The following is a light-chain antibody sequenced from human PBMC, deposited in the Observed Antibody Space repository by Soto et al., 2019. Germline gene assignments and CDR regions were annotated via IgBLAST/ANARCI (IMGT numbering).Light chain of an antibody. CDR1: QSISSW. Sequence: DIQMTQSPSTLSASVGDRVTITCRASQSISSWLAWYQQKPGKAPKLLIYDASYLERGVPPRFSGSRSGIEFTLTISSLQPDDLATYYCQQYNSFWTFGQGTKVEI. CDR3: QQYNSFWT. V-gene: IGKV1-5*01. CDR2: DAS. J-gene: IGKJ1*01.